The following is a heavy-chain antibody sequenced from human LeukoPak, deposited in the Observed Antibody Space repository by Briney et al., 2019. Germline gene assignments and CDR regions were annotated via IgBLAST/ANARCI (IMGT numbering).Heavy chain of an antibody. J-gene: IGHJ5*02. CDR1: GYTFTSYG. Sequence: GASVKVSCKASGYTFTSYGISWVRQAPGQGLEWMGWISDYNGNTNYAQKLQGRVTMTTDTSTSTAYMELRSLRSDDTAVCYCARDLYRDSLPVSWFDPWGQGTLVTVSS. CDR2: ISDYNGNT. V-gene: IGHV1-18*01. CDR3: ARDLYRDSLPVSWFDP. D-gene: IGHD4-11*01.